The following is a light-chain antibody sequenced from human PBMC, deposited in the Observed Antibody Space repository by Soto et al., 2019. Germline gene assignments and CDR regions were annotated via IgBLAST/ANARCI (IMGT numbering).Light chain of an antibody. Sequence: EIVLTQSPATLSLSPGERATLSCRASQSVGNDLVWYHHKPGQAPRLLIYSASNRATGIPARFSGSGSGTASTLTISSLEPEDFAVYYCQQRTNWPPTFGGGTKVEIK. CDR1: QSVGND. CDR3: QQRTNWPPT. V-gene: IGKV3-11*01. CDR2: SAS. J-gene: IGKJ4*01.